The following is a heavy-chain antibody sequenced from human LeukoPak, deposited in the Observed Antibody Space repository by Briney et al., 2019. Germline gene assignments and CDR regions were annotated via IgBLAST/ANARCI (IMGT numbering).Heavy chain of an antibody. V-gene: IGHV4-30-4*08. CDR1: GGSISSGDYY. CDR3: ANTGITDSTDEHVVRASDAFDF. Sequence: KTSETLSLTCTVSGGSISSGDYYWSWIRQPPGKGREWIGYIYYSGSTYYNPSLKSRVTISVDTSKNQFSLKLSSVTAADTASFTCANTGITDSTDEHVVRASDAFDFWGQGTMVTVSS. CDR2: IYYSGST. J-gene: IGHJ3*01. D-gene: IGHD1-20*01.